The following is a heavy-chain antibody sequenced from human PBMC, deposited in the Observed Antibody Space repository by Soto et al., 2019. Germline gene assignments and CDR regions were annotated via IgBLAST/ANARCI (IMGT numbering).Heavy chain of an antibody. CDR1: GGSISSSNW. V-gene: IGHV4-4*02. J-gene: IGHJ4*02. CDR2: IYHSGST. D-gene: IGHD3-3*01. CDR3: ASTRDYDVWRVRSGRDY. Sequence: QVQLQESGPGLVKPSGTLSLTCAVSGGSISSSNWWSWVRQPPGKGLEWIREIYHSGSTNYNPSLKSRVTISVDKSKNQFSLKLRSVTAADTAVYYCASTRDYDVWRVRSGRDYWGQGTLFTVSS.